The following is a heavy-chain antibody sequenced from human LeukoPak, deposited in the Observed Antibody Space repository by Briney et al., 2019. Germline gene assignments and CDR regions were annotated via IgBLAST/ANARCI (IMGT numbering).Heavy chain of an antibody. Sequence: XVAXXWYDGSNKYYADSVKGRFTISRDNSKNTLYLQMNSLRAEDTAVYYCARDDYGDYQGRMDVWGKGTTVTVSS. CDR3: ARDDYGDYQGRMDV. D-gene: IGHD4-17*01. J-gene: IGHJ6*04. CDR2: XWYDGSNK. V-gene: IGHV3-33*01.